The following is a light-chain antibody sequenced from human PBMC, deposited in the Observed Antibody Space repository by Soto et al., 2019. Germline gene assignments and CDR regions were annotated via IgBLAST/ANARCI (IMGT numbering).Light chain of an antibody. Sequence: EIVLTQSPGTLSLSPGERATLSCRASQSVSSSYLAWYQQKPGQAPRLLIYGASSRATSIPDRFSGSGSGTDFTLTISRLEPEDFAVYYCQQYGSSPPPITFGQGTRLEIK. V-gene: IGKV3-20*01. CDR2: GAS. CDR1: QSVSSSY. CDR3: QQYGSSPPPIT. J-gene: IGKJ5*01.